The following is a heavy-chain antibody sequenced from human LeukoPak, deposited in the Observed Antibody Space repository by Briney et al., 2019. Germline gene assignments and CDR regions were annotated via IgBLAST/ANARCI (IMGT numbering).Heavy chain of an antibody. CDR3: AADSTTDYYYYGMDV. D-gene: IGHD1-14*01. CDR2: IVVGSGNT. J-gene: IGHJ6*02. Sequence: SVKVSCKASGFTFTSSAMQWVRQARGQRLEWIGWIVVGSGNTNYAQKSQERVTITRDMSTSTAYMELSSLRSEDTAVYYCAADSTTDYYYYGMDVWGQGTTVTVSS. CDR1: GFTFTSSA. V-gene: IGHV1-58*02.